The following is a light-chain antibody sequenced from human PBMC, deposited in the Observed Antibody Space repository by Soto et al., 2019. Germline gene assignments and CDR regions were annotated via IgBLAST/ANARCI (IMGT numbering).Light chain of an antibody. CDR1: ESIARH. CDR3: QQTYSTLSIT. CDR2: AAS. J-gene: IGKJ5*01. Sequence: DIQMTQSPSSLSASVGDRVTITCWASESIARHLNWYQQKPGKAPNLLIYAASSLQNGVPSRFRGGGSGTDFTLTINNLQPEDFATYYCQQTYSTLSITFGQGTRLEIK. V-gene: IGKV1-39*01.